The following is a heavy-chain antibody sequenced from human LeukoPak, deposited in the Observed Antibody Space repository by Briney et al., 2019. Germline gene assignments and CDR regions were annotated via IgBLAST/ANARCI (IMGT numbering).Heavy chain of an antibody. Sequence: GGSLRLSCAASGFTFTSYSMNWVRQVPGKGLEWVSSISSSSSYIYYADSVKGRFTISRDNAKNSLYLQMNSLRAEDTAVYYCARHVVAVGFDYWGQGTLVTVSS. CDR2: ISSSSSYI. CDR1: GFTFTSYS. J-gene: IGHJ4*02. V-gene: IGHV3-21*01. CDR3: ARHVVAVGFDY. D-gene: IGHD3-22*01.